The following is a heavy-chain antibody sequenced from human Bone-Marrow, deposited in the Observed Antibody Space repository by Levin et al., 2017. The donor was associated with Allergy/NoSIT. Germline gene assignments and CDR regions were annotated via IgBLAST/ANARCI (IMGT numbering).Heavy chain of an antibody. V-gene: IGHV4-4*02. J-gene: IGHJ6*03. CDR3: ARDSQNSERLGYYYYYMDV. D-gene: IGHD1-1*01. Sequence: PSETLSLTCAVSGGSISSSNWWSWVRQPPGKGLEWIGEIYHSGSTNYNPSLKSRVTISVDKSKNQFSLKLSSVTAADTAVYYCARDSQNSERLGYYYYYMDVWGKGTTVTVSS. CDR1: GGSISSSNW. CDR2: IYHSGST.